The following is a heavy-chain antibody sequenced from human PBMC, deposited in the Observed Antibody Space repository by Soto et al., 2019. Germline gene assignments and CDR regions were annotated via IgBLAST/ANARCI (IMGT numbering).Heavy chain of an antibody. CDR1: GGCISSGGYY. Sequence: SETLSLTCTVSGGCISSGGYYWSWIRQHPGKGLEWIGYIYYSGSTYYNPSLKSRVTISVDTSKNQFSLKLSSVTAADTAVYYCARGYRFLECFEFYLGQGTLVTVPQ. D-gene: IGHD3-3*01. CDR3: ARGYRFLECFEFY. V-gene: IGHV4-31*03. J-gene: IGHJ4*02. CDR2: IYYSGST.